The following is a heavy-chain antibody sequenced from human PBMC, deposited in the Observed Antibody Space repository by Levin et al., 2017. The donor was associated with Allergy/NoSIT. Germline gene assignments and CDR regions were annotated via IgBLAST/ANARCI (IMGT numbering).Heavy chain of an antibody. CDR3: ARYRGSQYYYSIDV. D-gene: IGHD1-26*01. CDR2: ITTNTGNP. Sequence: ASVKVSCKASGYTFTNYAMNWVRQAPGQGLEWMGWITTNTGNPTYAQGFAGRFVFSLDTSVSTAYLQISSLKAEDTAVYYCARYRGSQYYYSIDVWGQGTTVTVSS. V-gene: IGHV7-4-1*02. J-gene: IGHJ6*02. CDR1: GYTFTNYA.